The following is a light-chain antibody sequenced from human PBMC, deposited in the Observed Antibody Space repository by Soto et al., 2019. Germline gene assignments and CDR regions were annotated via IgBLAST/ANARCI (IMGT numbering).Light chain of an antibody. CDR2: DAS. J-gene: IGKJ5*01. Sequence: DIQVTQSPSSLSASVGDRVTFTCQASQNINDHVNWYQQKSGKAPNLLIYDASHLETGVPSRFSGSGSGTFFTFTISSLHPEDIATYYCQQYDILPITFGQGTRLDI. V-gene: IGKV1-33*01. CDR1: QNINDH. CDR3: QQYDILPIT.